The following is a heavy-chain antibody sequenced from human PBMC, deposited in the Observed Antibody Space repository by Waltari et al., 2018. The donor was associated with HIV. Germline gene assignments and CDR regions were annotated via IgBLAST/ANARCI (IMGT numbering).Heavy chain of an antibody. CDR1: GYSFTSYW. CDR3: ARPQRGYYYDSSGYSH. J-gene: IGHJ4*02. D-gene: IGHD3-22*01. Sequence: EVQLVQSGAEVKKPKESLKISCKGSGYSFTSYWIGWVRQMPGKGLEWLGIIYPGDSDTRYSPSFQGQGTISADKSISTAYLQWSSLKALDTAMYYCARPQRGYYYDSSGYSHWGQGTLVTVSS. CDR2: IYPGDSDT. V-gene: IGHV5-51*01.